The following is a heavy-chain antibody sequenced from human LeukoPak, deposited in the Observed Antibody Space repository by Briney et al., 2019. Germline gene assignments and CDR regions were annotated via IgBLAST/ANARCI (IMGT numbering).Heavy chain of an antibody. CDR3: ARHGNDFWSGYYSGNFDY. D-gene: IGHD3-3*01. J-gene: IGHJ4*02. CDR1: GGSISSSSYY. Sequence: SETLSLTCTVSGGSISSSSYYWGWIRQPPGKGLEWIGSIYYSGSTYYNPSLKSRVTISVDTSKNQFSLKLSSVTAAGTAVYYCARHGNDFWSGYYSGNFDYWGQGTLVTVSS. CDR2: IYYSGST. V-gene: IGHV4-39*01.